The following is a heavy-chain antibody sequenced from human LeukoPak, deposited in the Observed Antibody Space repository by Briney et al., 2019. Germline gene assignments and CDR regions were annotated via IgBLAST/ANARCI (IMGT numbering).Heavy chain of an antibody. V-gene: IGHV4-59*08. J-gene: IGHJ4*02. D-gene: IGHD2-21*02. Sequence: SETLSLTCTVSGGSISSYYWSWIRQPPGKGLEWIGYIYYSGSTNYNPSLKSRVTISVDTSKNQFSLKLSSVTAADTAVYYCARHGGGDADFRDYWGQGTLVTVSS. CDR3: ARHGGGDADFRDY. CDR1: GGSISSYY. CDR2: IYYSGST.